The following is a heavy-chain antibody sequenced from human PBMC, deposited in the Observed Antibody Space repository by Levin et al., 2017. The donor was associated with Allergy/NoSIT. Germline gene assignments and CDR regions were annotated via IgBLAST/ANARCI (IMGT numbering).Heavy chain of an antibody. D-gene: IGHD2-2*01. CDR3: ARGGCSSTSCLDN. CDR2: INSDGSNT. CDR1: GFTFSNYW. J-gene: IGHJ4*02. V-gene: IGHV3-74*01. Sequence: GGSLRLSCAASGFTFSNYWMHWVRQAPGKGLVWVSHINSDGSNTNYADSVKGRFTISRDNAKNTLYLQMNSLRDEDTAVYYCARGGCSSTSCLDNWRQGTLVTVSP.